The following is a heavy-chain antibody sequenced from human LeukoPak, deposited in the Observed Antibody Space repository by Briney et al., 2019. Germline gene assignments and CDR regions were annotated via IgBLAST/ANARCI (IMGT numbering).Heavy chain of an antibody. Sequence: ASVKVSCKASGYTFTSYGISWVRQAPGQGLEWMGWISAYNSNTNYAQKLQGRVTMTTDTSTSTAYMELRSLRSDDTAVYYCARDGRFYSSGWKPFVYWGQGTLVTVSS. V-gene: IGHV1-18*01. CDR1: GYTFTSYG. CDR3: ARDGRFYSSGWKPFVY. J-gene: IGHJ4*02. D-gene: IGHD6-19*01. CDR2: ISAYNSNT.